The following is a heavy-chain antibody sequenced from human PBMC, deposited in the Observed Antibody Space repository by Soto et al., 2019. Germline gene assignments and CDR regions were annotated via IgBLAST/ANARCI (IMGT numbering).Heavy chain of an antibody. CDR2: IYTSGST. V-gene: IGHV4-4*07. CDR3: AREDYGDYGGDYYYYYGMDV. D-gene: IGHD4-17*01. CDR1: GGSISSYY. J-gene: IGHJ6*02. Sequence: SETLSLTCTVSGGSISSYYWSWIRRPAGKGLEWIGRIYTSGSTNYNPSLKSRVTMSVDTSKNQFSLKLSSVTAADTAVYYCAREDYGDYGGDYYYYYGMDVWGQGTTVTVSS.